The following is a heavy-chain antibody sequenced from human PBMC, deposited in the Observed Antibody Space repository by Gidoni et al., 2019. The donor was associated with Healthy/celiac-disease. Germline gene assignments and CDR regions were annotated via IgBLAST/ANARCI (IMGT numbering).Heavy chain of an antibody. CDR2: INPSGGST. CDR1: GYTFTSYY. D-gene: IGHD2-15*01. V-gene: IGHV1-46*01. J-gene: IGHJ4*02. Sequence: QVQLVQSGAEVKKPGASVKVSCRASGYTFTSYYMHRVRQAPGQGLEWMGIINPSGGSTSYAQKFQGRVTMTRDTSTSTVYMELSSLRSEDTAVYYCARETVVLSYFDYWGQGTLVTVSS. CDR3: ARETVVLSYFDY.